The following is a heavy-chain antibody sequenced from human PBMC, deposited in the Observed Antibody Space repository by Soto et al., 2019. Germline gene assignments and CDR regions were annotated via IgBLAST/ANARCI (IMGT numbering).Heavy chain of an antibody. CDR3: AKTRDQLLDNYFDY. CDR2: INPNGGST. V-gene: IGHV1-46*01. D-gene: IGHD1-26*01. CDR1: GYTFSSYY. J-gene: IGHJ4*02. Sequence: ASVKVSCKASGYTFSSYYIHWVRQAPGQGLEWIGIINPNGGSTNYAQNFKGRLTVTRDTSTATVYMDLSALTSDDTAVYYCAKTRDQLLDNYFDYWGQGTLVTVSS.